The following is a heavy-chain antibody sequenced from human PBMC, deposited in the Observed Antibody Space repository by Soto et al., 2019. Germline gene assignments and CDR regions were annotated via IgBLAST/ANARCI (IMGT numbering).Heavy chain of an antibody. CDR3: AREGVRTGYYYYGMDV. J-gene: IGHJ6*02. CDR1: GDSVSSNSAA. D-gene: IGHD3-9*01. CDR2: TYYRSKWYN. Sequence: PSQTLSLTCAISGDSVSSNSAAWNWIRQSPSRGLEWLGRTYYRSKWYNDYAVSVISRITINPDTSKNQFSLQLNSVTPEDTAVYYCAREGVRTGYYYYGMDVWGQGTTVTVSS. V-gene: IGHV6-1*01.